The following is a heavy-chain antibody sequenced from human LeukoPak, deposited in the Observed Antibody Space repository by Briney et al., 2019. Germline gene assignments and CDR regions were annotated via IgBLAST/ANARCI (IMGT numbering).Heavy chain of an antibody. CDR3: ARGLIRQSAFDI. CDR2: INSSGST. Sequence: SETLSLTCTVSGGSISSDDYYWSWIRQPAGKGLEWIGRINSSGSTNYNPSLKSRVTISIDTSKNQFSLKLNSVTAADTAVYYCARGLIRQSAFDIWGQGTMVTVSS. J-gene: IGHJ3*02. V-gene: IGHV4-61*02. CDR1: GGSISSDDYY. D-gene: IGHD2-8*01.